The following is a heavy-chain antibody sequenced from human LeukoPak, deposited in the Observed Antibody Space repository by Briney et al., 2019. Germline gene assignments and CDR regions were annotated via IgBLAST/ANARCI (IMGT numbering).Heavy chain of an antibody. CDR2: IYSGGST. V-gene: IGHV3-66*04. J-gene: IGHJ4*02. D-gene: IGHD3-10*01. CDR3: AKLMVRGVIGDY. CDR1: GFTVSSNY. Sequence: GSLRLSCAASGFTVSSNYMSWVRQAPGKGLEWVSVIYSGGSTYYADSVKGRFTISRDNSKNTLYLQMNSLRAEDTAVYYCAKLMVRGVIGDYWGQGTLVTVSS.